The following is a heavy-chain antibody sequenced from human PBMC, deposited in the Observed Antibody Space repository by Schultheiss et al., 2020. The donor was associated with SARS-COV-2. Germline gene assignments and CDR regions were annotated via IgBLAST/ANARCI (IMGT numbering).Heavy chain of an antibody. D-gene: IGHD6-19*01. CDR1: GGSFSGYY. CDR2: INHSGST. Sequence: SETLSLTCAVYGGSFSGYYWSWIRQPPGKGLEWIGEINHSGSTNYNPSLKSRVTISVDKSKNQFSLKLSSVTAADTAVYYCARSYSSGWYGAFDIWGQGTMVTVSS. V-gene: IGHV4-34*01. CDR3: ARSYSSGWYGAFDI. J-gene: IGHJ3*02.